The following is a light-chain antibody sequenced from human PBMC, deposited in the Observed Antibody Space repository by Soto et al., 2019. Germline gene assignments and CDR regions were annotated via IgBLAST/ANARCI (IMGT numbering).Light chain of an antibody. CDR3: QQLNTYPLT. V-gene: IGKV1-9*01. J-gene: IGKJ1*01. CDR2: AAY. CDR1: QGISTY. Sequence: DIQLTQSPAFLSASVGDRVTITCRASQGISTYLAWYQQKPGKAPTLLIYAAYTLQSGVPSRFSGSGSGTEFNLTISSLQPEEFATYYCQQLNTYPLTFGQGTKVEIK.